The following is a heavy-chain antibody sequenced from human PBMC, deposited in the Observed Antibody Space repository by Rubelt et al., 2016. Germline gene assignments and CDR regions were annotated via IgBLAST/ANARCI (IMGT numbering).Heavy chain of an antibody. CDR2: ITTNTGKP. J-gene: IGHJ3*02. Sequence: QVQLVQSGSELKKPGASVKVSCTASGYTFTTYAINWVRQAPGQGLEWMGGITTNTGKPTYAQGFTGRFVFSLDASVSTAYLQISSLKAEDTAVYYCARLLAYAAFDIWGHGTMVTVSS. CDR1: GYTFTTYA. CDR3: ARLLAYAAFDI. V-gene: IGHV7-4-1*02. D-gene: IGHD3-16*01.